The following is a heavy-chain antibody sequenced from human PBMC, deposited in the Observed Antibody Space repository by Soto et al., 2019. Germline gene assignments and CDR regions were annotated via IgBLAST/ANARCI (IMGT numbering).Heavy chain of an antibody. D-gene: IGHD6-19*01. J-gene: IGHJ3*02. CDR1: GFIFSSYG. CDR2: MSFDGSIK. Sequence: QVQLVESRGGVVQPGRSLRLSCAASGFIFSSYGMNWVRQAPGKGLEWVAVMSFDGSIKYYADSVKGRFTISRDNSKNTLYLQMHSLRAEDTAVYYCATIAVPPAFDSWGQGTMVTVSS. CDR3: ATIAVPPAFDS. V-gene: IGHV3-30*03.